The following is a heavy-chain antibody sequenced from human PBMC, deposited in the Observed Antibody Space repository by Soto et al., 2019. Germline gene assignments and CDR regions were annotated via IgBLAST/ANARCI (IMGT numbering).Heavy chain of an antibody. Sequence: HPGGSLRLSCAASGFTFSSYGMHWFRQAPGKGLEWVAVISYDGSNKYYADSVKGRFTISRDNSKNTLYLQMNSLRAEDTAVYYCAKDRLRFLEWSFFDYWGQGTLVTVSS. CDR1: GFTFSSYG. CDR2: ISYDGSNK. CDR3: AKDRLRFLEWSFFDY. V-gene: IGHV3-30*18. J-gene: IGHJ4*02. D-gene: IGHD3-3*01.